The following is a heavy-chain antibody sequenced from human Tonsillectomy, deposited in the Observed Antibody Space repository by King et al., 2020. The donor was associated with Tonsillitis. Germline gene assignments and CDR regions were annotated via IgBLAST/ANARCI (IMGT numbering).Heavy chain of an antibody. J-gene: IGHJ6*02. CDR1: GGTFSNSV. CDR3: ATWEGRDAYRGCGFYCYAMDV. Sequence: VQLVESGAEVKKPGSSVKVSCKASGGTFSNSVINWVRQAPGQGPEWMAGVIPIYGTTDYAQMFQGRVTVTADDSTSTAYMELRSLRSEDTAVYYCATWEGRDAYRGCGFYCYAMDVWGPGTTVTVSS. CDR2: VIPIYGTT. D-gene: IGHD5-12*01. V-gene: IGHV1-69*01.